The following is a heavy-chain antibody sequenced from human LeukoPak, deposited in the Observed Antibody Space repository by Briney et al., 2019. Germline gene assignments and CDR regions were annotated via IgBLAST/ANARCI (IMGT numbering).Heavy chain of an antibody. J-gene: IGHJ4*02. CDR2: VNHSGST. Sequence: SETLSLTCAVYGGSFSGYYWTWIRQPPGKGLEWIGEVNHSGSTNYNPSLKSRVTISVDTSKNQFSLKLSSVTAADTAVYYCASFLVKQWLLPFDYWGQGTLVTVSS. CDR3: ASFLVKQWLLPFDY. D-gene: IGHD6-19*01. CDR1: GGSFSGYY. V-gene: IGHV4-34*01.